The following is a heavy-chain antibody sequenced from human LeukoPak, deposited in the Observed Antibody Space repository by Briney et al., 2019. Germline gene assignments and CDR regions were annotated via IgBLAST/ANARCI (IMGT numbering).Heavy chain of an antibody. CDR2: ISYDGSNK. J-gene: IGHJ6*02. Sequence: GGSLRLSCAASGFTFSSYWMSWVRQAPGKGLEWVAVISYDGSNKYYADSVKGRFTISRDNSKNTLCLQMNSLRAEDTAVYYCARDQGAAYYYSNMDVWGQGTTVTVSS. CDR1: GFTFSSYW. CDR3: ARDQGAAYYYSNMDV. V-gene: IGHV3-30-3*01. D-gene: IGHD3-16*01.